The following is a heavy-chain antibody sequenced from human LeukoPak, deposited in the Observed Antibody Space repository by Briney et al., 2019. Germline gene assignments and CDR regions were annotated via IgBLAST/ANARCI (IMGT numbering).Heavy chain of an antibody. Sequence: QPGGSLRLSCVASGLAFRSYAMNWVRQAPGKGLEWVSLIYSDGSTSYADSVKGRFTISRDNSKNTLYLQMNSMRVEDTAVYYCARDPPAVTTNTYGWGQGTLVTVSS. J-gene: IGHJ4*02. V-gene: IGHV3-66*01. CDR1: GLAFRSYA. D-gene: IGHD1-1*01. CDR2: IYSDGST. CDR3: ARDPPAVTTNTYG.